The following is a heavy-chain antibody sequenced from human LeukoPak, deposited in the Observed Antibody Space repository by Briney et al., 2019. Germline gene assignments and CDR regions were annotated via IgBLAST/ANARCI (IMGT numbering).Heavy chain of an antibody. Sequence: PGGSLRLSCAASGFTFSSSAMSWVRQAPGKGLEWVSGLSGNDRNTYYLDSVKGRFTVSRDNSKNTLYVQMKSLRAEDTAVYYCAKDFVVVPGNVNYFDYWGQGTLVTVSS. CDR2: LSGNDRNT. D-gene: IGHD2-21*02. CDR3: AKDFVVVPGNVNYFDY. J-gene: IGHJ4*02. V-gene: IGHV3-23*01. CDR1: GFTFSSSA.